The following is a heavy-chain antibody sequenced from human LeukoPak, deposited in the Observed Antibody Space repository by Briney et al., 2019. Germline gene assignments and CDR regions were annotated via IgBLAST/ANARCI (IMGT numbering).Heavy chain of an antibody. CDR1: GGSFSGYY. V-gene: IGHV4-34*01. CDR2: INHSGST. CDR3: ARGSKMLGYNWFDP. D-gene: IGHD1-26*01. J-gene: IGHJ5*02. Sequence: PSETLSLTSAVYGGSFSGYYWNWIRQPPGKGLEWIGEINHSGSTNYIPSLKSRVTISVDTSKNQFSLKLSSVTAADTAVYYCARGSKMLGYNWFDPWGQGTLVTVSS.